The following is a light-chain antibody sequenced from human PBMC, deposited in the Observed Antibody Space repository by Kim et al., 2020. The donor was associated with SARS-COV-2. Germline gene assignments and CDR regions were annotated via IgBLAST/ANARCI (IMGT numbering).Light chain of an antibody. Sequence: QSVTISCTGTSSDVCGYNYISWYQQFPGNAPRLMIYDVNKRPSGVPDRFSASKSGNTASLTISGLQADDEADYYCCSYAGGYTQVAFGGGTQLTVL. V-gene: IGLV2-11*03. CDR1: SSDVCGYNY. J-gene: IGLJ2*01. CDR2: DVN. CDR3: CSYAGGYTQVA.